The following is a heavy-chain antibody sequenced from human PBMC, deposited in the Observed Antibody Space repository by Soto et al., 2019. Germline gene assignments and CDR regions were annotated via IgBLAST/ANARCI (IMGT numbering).Heavy chain of an antibody. Sequence: PSETLSLTCTVSGGSISSGGYYWSWIRQHPGKGLEWIGYIYYSGSTYYNPSLKSRVTISVDTSKNQFSLKLSSVTAADTAVYYCARDSGAAAADKGFDPWGQGTLVTVSS. J-gene: IGHJ5*02. CDR1: GGSISSGGYY. D-gene: IGHD6-13*01. V-gene: IGHV4-31*03. CDR3: ARDSGAAAADKGFDP. CDR2: IYYSGST.